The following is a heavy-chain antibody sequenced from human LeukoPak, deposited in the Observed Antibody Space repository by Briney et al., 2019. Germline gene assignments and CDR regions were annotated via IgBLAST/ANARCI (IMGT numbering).Heavy chain of an antibody. D-gene: IGHD4-17*01. V-gene: IGHV3-30*04. Sequence: GRSLRLSCAASGFTFSSYAMHWVRQAPGKGLEWVAVISYDGSNKYYADSVKGRFTISRDNSKNTLYLQMNSLRAEDTAVYYCARDPHYDYGDYGGMDVWGQGTTVTVSS. CDR3: ARDPHYDYGDYGGMDV. J-gene: IGHJ6*02. CDR2: ISYDGSNK. CDR1: GFTFSSYA.